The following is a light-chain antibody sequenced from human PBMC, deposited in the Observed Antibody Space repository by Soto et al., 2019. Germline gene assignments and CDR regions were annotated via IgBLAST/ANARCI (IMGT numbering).Light chain of an antibody. Sequence: QSALTQPASVSGSPGQSITISCTGTSSDVGSYNLVSWYQQHPGKAPKLXXYEGXKRPSGVSNRXXXXXXXXXAXXTISGLQAEDEADYYCCSYAGSSTPYVFGTGTKLTVL. V-gene: IGLV2-23*01. CDR3: CSYAGSSTPYV. CDR2: EGX. J-gene: IGLJ1*01. CDR1: SSDVGSYNL.